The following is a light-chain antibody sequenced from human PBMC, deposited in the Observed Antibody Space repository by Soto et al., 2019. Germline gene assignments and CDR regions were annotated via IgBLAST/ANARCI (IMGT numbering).Light chain of an antibody. CDR3: QQYDYWYT. CDR2: GAS. J-gene: IGKJ2*01. V-gene: IGKV3-15*01. CDR1: QSVSTN. Sequence: EIVMTQSPATLSVSPGERATLSCRASQSVSTNLGWYQQRPGQAPRLPIYGASTRATGIPARFSGSGSGTEFTLTISSLQSEDFALYYCQQYDYWYTFGQGTKLAIK.